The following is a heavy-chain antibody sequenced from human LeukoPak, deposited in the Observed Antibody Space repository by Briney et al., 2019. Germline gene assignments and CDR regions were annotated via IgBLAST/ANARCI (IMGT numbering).Heavy chain of an antibody. Sequence: PSETLSLTCAVYGGSFSGYYWSWIRQPPGKGLEWIGEINHSGSTNYNPSLKSRVTISVDTSKSQFSLKLNSVTAADTAVYYCARELKVGNTGYYFDYWGQGTLVTVSS. J-gene: IGHJ4*02. CDR2: INHSGST. CDR1: GGSFSGYY. D-gene: IGHD1-7*01. CDR3: ARELKVGNTGYYFDY. V-gene: IGHV4-34*01.